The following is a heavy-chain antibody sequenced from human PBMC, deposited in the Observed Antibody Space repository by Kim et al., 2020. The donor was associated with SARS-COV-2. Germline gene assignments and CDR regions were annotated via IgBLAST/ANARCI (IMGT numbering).Heavy chain of an antibody. CDR3: ARGVWFGELLPQGAFDI. J-gene: IGHJ3*02. D-gene: IGHD3-10*01. CDR1: GFTFSSYS. Sequence: GGSLRLSCAASGFTFSSYSMNWVRQAPGKGLEWVSSISSSSSYIYYADSVKGRFTISRDNAKNSLYLQMNSLRAEDTAVYYCARGVWFGELLPQGAFDIWGQGTMVTVSS. V-gene: IGHV3-21*01. CDR2: ISSSSSYI.